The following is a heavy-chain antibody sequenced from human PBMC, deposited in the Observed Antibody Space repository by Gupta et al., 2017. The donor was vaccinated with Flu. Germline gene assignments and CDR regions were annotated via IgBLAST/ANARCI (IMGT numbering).Heavy chain of an antibody. D-gene: IGHD3-16*01. Sequence: LSNPKMGVSWIRQPPGKALEWLAHILSNDQKTYSTSLRSRLTISKDTSKSQVVLTMTSMDPVDTATYYCARTVYGNDACDIWGQGTMVTISS. CDR1: LSNPKMG. J-gene: IGHJ3*02. V-gene: IGHV2-26*01. CDR3: ARTVYGNDACDI. CDR2: ILSNDQK.